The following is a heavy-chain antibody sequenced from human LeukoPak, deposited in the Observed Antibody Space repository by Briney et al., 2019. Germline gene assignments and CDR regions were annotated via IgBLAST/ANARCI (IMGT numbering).Heavy chain of an antibody. Sequence: PGRSLRLSCAASGFTFSSYGMHWVRQAPGKGLEWVAVIWYDGSNKYYADSVKGRFTISRDNSKNTLYLQMNSLRAEDTAVYYCAKRSSKGYYYYMDVWGKGTTVTVSS. D-gene: IGHD1-26*01. CDR3: AKRSSKGYYYYMDV. CDR2: IWYDGSNK. V-gene: IGHV3-33*06. CDR1: GFTFSSYG. J-gene: IGHJ6*03.